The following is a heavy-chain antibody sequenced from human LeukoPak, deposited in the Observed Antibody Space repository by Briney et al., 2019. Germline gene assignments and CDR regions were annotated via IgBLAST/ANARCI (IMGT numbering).Heavy chain of an antibody. CDR1: GFSFSNFY. V-gene: IGHV3-11*06. J-gene: IGHJ4*02. CDR2: ISSSSTYT. CDR3: ARESDSSGYYDY. D-gene: IGHD3-22*01. Sequence: GGSLRLSCAASGFSFSNFYMSWIRKAPGKGLEWVSYISSSSTYTNSADSVRGRFTISRDNAKNSLYLQMNSLRVEDTAVYYCARESDSSGYYDYWGQGTLVTVSS.